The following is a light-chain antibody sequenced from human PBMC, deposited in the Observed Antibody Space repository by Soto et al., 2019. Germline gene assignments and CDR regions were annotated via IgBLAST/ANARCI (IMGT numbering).Light chain of an antibody. CDR2: EVA. Sequence: QSVLTQPASVSGSPGQSITISCTGSSSDIGAYNYVSWFQQYPGKAPKLIISEVARWPSGVPDRFSGSKSGNTASLTISGLQAEDEADYFCCSYAGGYTYLFGTGTKVTVL. J-gene: IGLJ1*01. CDR3: CSYAGGYTYL. CDR1: SSDIGAYNY. V-gene: IGLV2-11*01.